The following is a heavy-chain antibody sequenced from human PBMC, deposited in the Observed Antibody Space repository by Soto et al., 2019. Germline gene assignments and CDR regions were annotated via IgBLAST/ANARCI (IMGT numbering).Heavy chain of an antibody. CDR3: ATVCRFCSGYNSLY. CDR2: ISNGDSPI. CDR1: GFTFSNYA. V-gene: IGHV3-48*01. Sequence: EVQLVESGGALVQPGGSLRLSCAASGFTFSNYAMNWVRQAPGKGLEWVSYISNGDSPIYYADSVKGRFTISRDNAKKSLYLQMISLRAEDTAVYYCATVCRFCSGYNSLYWGRGTLVTVSS. D-gene: IGHD2-15*01. J-gene: IGHJ4*02.